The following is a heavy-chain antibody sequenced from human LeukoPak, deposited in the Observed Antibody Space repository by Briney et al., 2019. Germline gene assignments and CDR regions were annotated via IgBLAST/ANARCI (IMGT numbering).Heavy chain of an antibody. V-gene: IGHV4-39*07. Sequence: KASETLSLTCTVSGGSISSSSYYWGWIRQPPGKGLEWIGSIYYSGSTYYNPSLKSRVTISVDTSKNQFSLKLSSGTAADTAAYYCARDREGIVVVPAAILRVPNWFDPWGQGTLVTVSS. CDR3: ARDREGIVVVPAAILRVPNWFDP. CDR2: IYYSGST. CDR1: GGSISSSSYY. D-gene: IGHD2-2*02. J-gene: IGHJ5*02.